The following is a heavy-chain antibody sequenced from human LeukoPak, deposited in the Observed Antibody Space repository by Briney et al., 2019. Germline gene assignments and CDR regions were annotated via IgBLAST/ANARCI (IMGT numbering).Heavy chain of an antibody. CDR3: ARDSCSGGSCYFDY. CDR2: IHSSGSP. CDR1: GDSIRTYS. V-gene: IGHV4-4*07. Sequence: SETLSLTCTVSGDSIRTYSWTWIRQAAGGGLEWIGRIHSSGSPDYNPSLKSRVTMSVDTSKNQFSLKLSSVTAADTAVYYCARDSCSGGSCYFDYWGQGTLVTVSS. D-gene: IGHD2-15*01. J-gene: IGHJ4*02.